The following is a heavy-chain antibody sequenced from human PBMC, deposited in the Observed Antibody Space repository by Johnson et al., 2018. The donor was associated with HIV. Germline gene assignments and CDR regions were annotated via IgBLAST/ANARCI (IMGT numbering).Heavy chain of an antibody. D-gene: IGHD3-22*01. CDR1: GFTFSDYY. V-gene: IGHV3-11*01. CDR3: AKSNPMLVVVDAFDI. Sequence: QVQLVESGGGVVQPGRSLRLSCAASGFTFSDYYMSWIRQAPGKGLEWVSYISGSGGAIYYADSVKGRFTISRGNAKNSLYLQMNSLRAGDTAVYYGAKSNPMLVVVDAFDIWGQGTMVPFSS. J-gene: IGHJ3*02. CDR2: ISGSGGAI.